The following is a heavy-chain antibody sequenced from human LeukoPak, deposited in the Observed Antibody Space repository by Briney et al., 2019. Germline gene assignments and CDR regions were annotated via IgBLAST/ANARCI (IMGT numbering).Heavy chain of an antibody. CDR1: GGSISSYY. V-gene: IGHV4-4*07. D-gene: IGHD3-22*01. Sequence: SETLSLTCTVSGGSISSYYWSWIRQPAGKGLEWIGRIYTSGSTNYNPSLKSRVTISVDTSKNQFSLKLSSVTAADTAVNYCAREDLRYDSSGYWSVYYFDYWGQGTLVTVSS. CDR3: AREDLRYDSSGYWSVYYFDY. J-gene: IGHJ4*02. CDR2: IYTSGST.